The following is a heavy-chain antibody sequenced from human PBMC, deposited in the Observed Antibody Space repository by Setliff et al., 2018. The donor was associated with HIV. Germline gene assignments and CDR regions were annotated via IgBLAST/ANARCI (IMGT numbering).Heavy chain of an antibody. V-gene: IGHV4-4*02. Sequence: SETLSLTCAVSGGSMRTGDWWSWVRQSPGKGLEWIGEISQSGSTNYNPSLRSRVTMSVDTSKNQFSLNLRSVTAADTAVYFCATLRWLRSKHSAYWGQGTLVTVSS. CDR2: ISQSGST. CDR1: GGSMRTGDW. J-gene: IGHJ4*01. D-gene: IGHD5-12*01. CDR3: ATLRWLRSKHSAY.